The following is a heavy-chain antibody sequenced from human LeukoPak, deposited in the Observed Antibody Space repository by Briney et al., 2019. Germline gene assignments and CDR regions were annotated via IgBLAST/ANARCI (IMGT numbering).Heavy chain of an antibody. V-gene: IGHV3-7*01. CDR1: GFTFSSYW. Sequence: GGSLRLSCTASGFTFSSYWMSWVRQAPGEGLEWVANINQDASAKSYVDSVKGRFTISRDNAKNSLYLQMNSLRAEDTAVYYCARGRRVPAAMGNWFDPWGQGTLVTVSS. D-gene: IGHD2-2*01. J-gene: IGHJ5*02. CDR2: INQDASAK. CDR3: ARGRRVPAAMGNWFDP.